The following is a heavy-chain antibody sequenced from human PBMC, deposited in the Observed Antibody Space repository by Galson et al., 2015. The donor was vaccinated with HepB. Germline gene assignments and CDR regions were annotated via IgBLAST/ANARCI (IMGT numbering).Heavy chain of an antibody. V-gene: IGHV1-46*01. CDR1: GYTFSSYY. D-gene: IGHD1-14*01. Sequence: SVKVSCKASGYTFSSYYMHWVRQAPGHGLEWMGIINPSGGSTSYAQKFQGRVTMTREMSTSTVYMELSSLRSEDTAVYYCARESLRRRTAFDYWGQGTLVTVSS. J-gene: IGHJ4*02. CDR3: ARESLRRRTAFDY. CDR2: INPSGGST.